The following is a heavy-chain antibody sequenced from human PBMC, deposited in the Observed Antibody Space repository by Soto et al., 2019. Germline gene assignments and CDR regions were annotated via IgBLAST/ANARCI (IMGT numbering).Heavy chain of an antibody. V-gene: IGHV1-69*01. Sequence: QVQLVQSGAEVKKPGSSVKVSCKASGGTFNNYPITWVRQAPGEGLEWMGGSIPIFGTANYAQKFQGRVTISVDDSTSTAYMELSSLRSEVTAVYYCARGRGYSGDDHYYYFDMDVWGQGPTVTVSS. CDR2: SIPIFGTA. CDR3: ARGRGYSGDDHYYYFDMDV. CDR1: GGTFNNYP. D-gene: IGHD5-12*01. J-gene: IGHJ6*02.